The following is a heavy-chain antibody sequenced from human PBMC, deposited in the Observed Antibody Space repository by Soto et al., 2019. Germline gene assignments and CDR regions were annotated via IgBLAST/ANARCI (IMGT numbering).Heavy chain of an antibody. J-gene: IGHJ4*02. Sequence: PGGSLRLSCAASGFTFSSYGMHWVRQAPGKGLEWVAVIWYDGSNKYYADSVKGRFTISRDNSKNTLYLQMNSLRAEDTAVFYCARWAAGFDDWGQGTLVTVSS. D-gene: IGHD6-13*01. CDR3: ARWAAGFDD. CDR1: GFTFSSYG. CDR2: IWYDGSNK. V-gene: IGHV3-33*08.